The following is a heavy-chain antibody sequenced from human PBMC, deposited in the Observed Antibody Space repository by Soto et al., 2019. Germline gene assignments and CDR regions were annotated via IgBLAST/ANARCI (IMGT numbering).Heavy chain of an antibody. D-gene: IGHD3-22*01. Sequence: SETLSLTCAVSGVSIHNSHSFWGWIRQPPGKGLEFIANVYYSGGAHYNPSFKSRVTISVDTATNQVSLRMSSVTAADTAVYYCARDLDGLHDDTSGPFPRPGWGQGALVTVSS. CDR3: ARDLDGLHDDTSGPFPRPG. V-gene: IGHV4-39*01. CDR1: GVSIHNSHSF. CDR2: VYYSGGA. J-gene: IGHJ1*01.